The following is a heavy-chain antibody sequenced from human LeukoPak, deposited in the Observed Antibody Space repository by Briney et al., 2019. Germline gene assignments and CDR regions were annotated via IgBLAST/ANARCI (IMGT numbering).Heavy chain of an antibody. CDR2: ISYDGSNK. J-gene: IGHJ4*02. V-gene: IGHV3-30*04. Sequence: SGGSLRLSCAASGFTFSSYAMHWVRQAPGKGLEWVAVISYDGSNKYYADSVKGRFTISRDNSKNTLYLQMNSLRAEDTAVYYCAFDRFDYWGQGTLVTVSS. CDR1: GFTFSSYA. CDR3: AFDRFDY.